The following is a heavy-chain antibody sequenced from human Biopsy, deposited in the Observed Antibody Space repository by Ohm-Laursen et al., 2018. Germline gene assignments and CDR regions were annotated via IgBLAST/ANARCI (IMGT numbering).Heavy chain of an antibody. J-gene: IGHJ4*02. Sequence: ASVKVSCKASGGPFNSHAFSWVRQAPGQGLEWLGRIVPILGTVNYAQRFQGRVALTADKSTGTAYMELNRLISDDTAVYYCATDADGYYTEFDFWGQGTLITVSS. V-gene: IGHV1-69*04. CDR2: IVPILGTV. D-gene: IGHD5-24*01. CDR1: GGPFNSHA. CDR3: ATDADGYYTEFDF.